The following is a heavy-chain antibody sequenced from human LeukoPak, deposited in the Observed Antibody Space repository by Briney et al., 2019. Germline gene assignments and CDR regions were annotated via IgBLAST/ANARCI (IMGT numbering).Heavy chain of an antibody. CDR2: IKEDGSQK. Sequence: GGSLRLSCAASGFTFSVYWMSWIRQAPGKGLEWVAHIKEDGSQKYYSGSVKGRLTISRDNAQNSLYLQMSSLRADDSAIYYCVGWASDNRWGQGTLVTVST. D-gene: IGHD2/OR15-2a*01. CDR1: GFTFSVYW. J-gene: IGHJ1*01. V-gene: IGHV3-7*01. CDR3: VGWASDNR.